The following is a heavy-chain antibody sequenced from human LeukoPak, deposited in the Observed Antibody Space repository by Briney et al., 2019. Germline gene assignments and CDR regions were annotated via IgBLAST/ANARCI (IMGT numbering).Heavy chain of an antibody. Sequence: GGSLRLSCAASGFPFSSYAMSWVRQAPGKGLEWVSGISGSGRSAYYADSVKGRFTIYRDNSKNTLYLQMNSLRVEDTAVYYCAKGPYSSGFNGDAFDIWGQGTMVTVSS. V-gene: IGHV3-23*01. J-gene: IGHJ3*02. CDR3: AKGPYSSGFNGDAFDI. D-gene: IGHD6-19*01. CDR1: GFPFSSYA. CDR2: ISGSGRSA.